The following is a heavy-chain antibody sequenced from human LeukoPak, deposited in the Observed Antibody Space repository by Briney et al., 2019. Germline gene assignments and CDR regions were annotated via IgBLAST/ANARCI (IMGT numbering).Heavy chain of an antibody. V-gene: IGHV1-46*01. D-gene: IGHD3-3*01. J-gene: IGHJ4*02. CDR3: ARDQSYYDFWSGYYDY. Sequence: GASVKVSCKASGYTFTSYYMHWVRQAPGQGLEWMGIINPSGGSTSYAQKFQGRVTMTRDMSTSTVYMELSSLRSEDTAVYYCARDQSYYDFWSGYYDYWGQGTLVTVSS. CDR1: GYTFTSYY. CDR2: INPSGGST.